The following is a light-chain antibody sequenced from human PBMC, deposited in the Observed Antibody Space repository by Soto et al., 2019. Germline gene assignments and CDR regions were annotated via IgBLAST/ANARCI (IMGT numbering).Light chain of an antibody. CDR1: QSDNSN. CDR3: QQYNNWPRT. Sequence: EIVMTQSPATLSVSPGERATLPCRASQSDNSNLAWYQQKPGQAPRLLIYGASTRATGIPARFSGSGSGTEFTLTISSLQSEDFAVYYCQQYNNWPRTFGQGTKV. CDR2: GAS. V-gene: IGKV3-15*01. J-gene: IGKJ1*01.